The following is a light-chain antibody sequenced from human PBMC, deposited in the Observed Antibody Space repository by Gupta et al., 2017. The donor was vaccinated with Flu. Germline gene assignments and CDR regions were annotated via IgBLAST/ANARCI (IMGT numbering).Light chain of an antibody. CDR2: GAS. J-gene: IGKJ4*01. CDR1: QSVSSSY. CDR3: QQYGSSPLT. V-gene: IGKV3-20*01. Sequence: EIVLTQSPGTVSLSPGERATLSCRASQSVSSSYLAWYQQKPGQAPRLLIYGASSRATGIPDRFSGSGSGTDFTLTISRLEPEEFAVYYCQQYGSSPLTFGGGTKVEIK.